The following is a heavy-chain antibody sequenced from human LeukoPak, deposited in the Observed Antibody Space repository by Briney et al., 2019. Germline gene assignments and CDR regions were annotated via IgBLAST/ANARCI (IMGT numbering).Heavy chain of an antibody. V-gene: IGHV1-18*01. J-gene: IGHJ5*02. CDR1: GYTFTSYG. Sequence: VASVKVSCKASGYTFTSYGISWVRQAPGQGLEWMGWISAYNGNTNYAQKLQGRVTITTDTSTSTAYMELRSLRSDDTAVYYCARDFGDYGDHVGWFDPWGQGTLVTVSS. CDR3: ARDFGDYGDHVGWFDP. CDR2: ISAYNGNT. D-gene: IGHD4-17*01.